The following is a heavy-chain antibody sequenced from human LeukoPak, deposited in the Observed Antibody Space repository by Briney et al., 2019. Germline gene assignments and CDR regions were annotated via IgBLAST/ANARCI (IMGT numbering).Heavy chain of an antibody. CDR2: IYYTGST. D-gene: IGHD6-19*01. CDR1: GYSVSSGYY. J-gene: IGHJ4*02. V-gene: IGHV4-38-2*02. CDR3: ARTVAGPYYFDY. Sequence: SETLSLTCTVSGYSVSSGYYWGWIRQPPGKGLEWIGSIYYTGSTYYNPSLKSRVTISVDTSKNQFSLKLSSVTAADTAVYYCARTVAGPYYFDYWGQGTLVTVSS.